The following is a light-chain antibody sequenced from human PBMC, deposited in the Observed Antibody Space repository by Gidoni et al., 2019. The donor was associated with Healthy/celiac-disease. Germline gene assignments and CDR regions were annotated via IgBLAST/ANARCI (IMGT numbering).Light chain of an antibody. CDR2: KVS. J-gene: IGKJ1*01. Sequence: DVVMTQSPLSLHVTLGQPAYISCRSSQSLGYSDGNPYLNWFKQRPGQSPRRLIYKVSNRDSGVQDRFSGSGSGTDFTLKISRVEAEDVGVYYCMQGTHWPWTFGQGTKVEIK. CDR1: QSLGYSDGNPY. V-gene: IGKV2-30*01. CDR3: MQGTHWPWT.